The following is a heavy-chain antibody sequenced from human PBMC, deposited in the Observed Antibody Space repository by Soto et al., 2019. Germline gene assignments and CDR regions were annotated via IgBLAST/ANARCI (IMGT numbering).Heavy chain of an antibody. CDR3: AQDRGWGVVSPSHDY. D-gene: IGHD2-21*01. Sequence: EVQLLESGGGLVQPGGSLRVSCAASGFTFRNFVMSWVRQAPGKGLEWVSAIRGSGGETFYVDSVKGRFTISRDNSRNTLYLQMNSLRDEDTALYFCAQDRGWGVVSPSHDYWGRGTLVTVSS. CDR2: IRGSGGET. V-gene: IGHV3-23*01. J-gene: IGHJ4*02. CDR1: GFTFRNFV.